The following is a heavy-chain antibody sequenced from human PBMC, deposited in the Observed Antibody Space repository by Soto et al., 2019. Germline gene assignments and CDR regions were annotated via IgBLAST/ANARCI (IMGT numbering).Heavy chain of an antibody. CDR3: ARAGRGYCSGFTCDSGLYGMDV. J-gene: IGHJ6*02. CDR2: ISHVGNS. Sequence: QVQLQESGPGLVKPSGTLSLTCAVSGDSISSRNWWNWVRQPPGKGLEWIGRISHVGNSNYNPSLQSRLTISVDKSKNQFSLELSSVTAADTAVYYCARAGRGYCSGFTCDSGLYGMDVWGQGTTVTVSS. CDR1: GDSISSRNW. D-gene: IGHD2-15*01. V-gene: IGHV4-4*02.